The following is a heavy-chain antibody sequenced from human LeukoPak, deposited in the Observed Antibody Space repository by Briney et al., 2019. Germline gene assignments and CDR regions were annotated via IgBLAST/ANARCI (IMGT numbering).Heavy chain of an antibody. Sequence: SETLSLTCTVSGGSISSYYWSWIRQPPGKGLEWIGYIYYSGSTNYNPSLKSRVTISVDTSKNQFSLKLSSVTAADTAVYYCARGVVGATYYYYYYMDIWGKGTTVTVSS. CDR1: GGSISSYY. J-gene: IGHJ6*03. V-gene: IGHV4-59*01. D-gene: IGHD1-26*01. CDR3: ARGVVGATYYYYYYMDI. CDR2: IYYSGST.